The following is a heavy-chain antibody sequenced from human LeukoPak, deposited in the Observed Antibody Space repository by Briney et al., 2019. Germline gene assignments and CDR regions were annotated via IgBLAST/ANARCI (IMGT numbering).Heavy chain of an antibody. CDR3: ARSPGGWYFDY. D-gene: IGHD6-19*01. CDR1: GFTFSSYG. J-gene: IGHJ4*02. Sequence: GGSLRLFCAASGFTFSSYGMHWVCQAPGKGLEWVAFISYDGSNKYYEDSVKGRFAISRDNSKNTLYLEMNSLRAEDTAAYYCARSPGGWYFDYWGQGTLVTVSS. V-gene: IGHV3-30*03. CDR2: ISYDGSNK.